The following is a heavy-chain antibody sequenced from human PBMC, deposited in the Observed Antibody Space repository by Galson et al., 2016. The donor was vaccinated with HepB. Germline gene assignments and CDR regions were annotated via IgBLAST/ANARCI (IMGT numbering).Heavy chain of an antibody. D-gene: IGHD6-13*01. Sequence: SETLSLTCSVSGGSINSGTFYWGWIRQPPGKGLEWIANIYSNGHPYYNPSLKSRVSISMESSRNQFSLRLNSVTAADAALYYCARGTGASSWNEVFVYWGQGTLITVSS. J-gene: IGHJ4*02. CDR2: IYSNGHP. V-gene: IGHV4-39*07. CDR1: GGSINSGTFY. CDR3: ARGTGASSWNEVFVY.